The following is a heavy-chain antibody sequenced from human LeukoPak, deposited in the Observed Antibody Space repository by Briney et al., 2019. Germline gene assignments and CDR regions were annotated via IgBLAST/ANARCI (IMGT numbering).Heavy chain of an antibody. CDR2: ISSSSSYI. V-gene: IGHV3-21*01. CDR3: ARGPINFDY. CDR1: GFTFSSYS. D-gene: IGHD5-12*01. Sequence: GGSLRLSCAASGFTFSSYSMNWVRQAPGKGLEWVSSISSSSSYICYADSVKGRFTISRDNAKNSLYLQMNCLRAEDTAVYYCARGPINFDYWGQGTLVTVSS. J-gene: IGHJ4*02.